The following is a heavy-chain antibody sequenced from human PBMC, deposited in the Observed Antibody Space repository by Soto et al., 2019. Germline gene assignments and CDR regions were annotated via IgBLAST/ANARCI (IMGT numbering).Heavy chain of an antibody. CDR3: ARVPYSSSYYFDY. V-gene: IGHV3-33*01. J-gene: IGHJ4*02. Sequence: QVQLVESGGGVVQPGRSLRLYCAASGFTFSSYGMHWVRQAPGKGLEWVAVIWYDGSNKYYADSVKGRFTISRDNSKNTLYLQMNSLRAEDTAVYYCARVPYSSSYYFDYWGQGTLVTVSS. CDR1: GFTFSSYG. D-gene: IGHD6-6*01. CDR2: IWYDGSNK.